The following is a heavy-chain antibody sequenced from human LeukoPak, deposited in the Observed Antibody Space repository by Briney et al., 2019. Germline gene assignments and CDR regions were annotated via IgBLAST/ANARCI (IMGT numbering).Heavy chain of an antibody. Sequence: GGSLRLSCAASGFTFSTNDMSWVRQTPGKGLEWVSLISGSSGRTYYADSAQGRFSISRDNSKNTLYLQMPSLRAEDTATYFCAKGGYFAFDFWGQGTKVTVSS. CDR1: GFTFSTND. D-gene: IGHD2-2*03. CDR3: AKGGYFAFDF. V-gene: IGHV3-23*01. J-gene: IGHJ3*01. CDR2: ISGSSGRT.